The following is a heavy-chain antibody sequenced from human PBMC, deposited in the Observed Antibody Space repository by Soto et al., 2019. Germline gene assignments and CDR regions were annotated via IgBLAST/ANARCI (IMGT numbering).Heavy chain of an antibody. J-gene: IGHJ4*02. CDR2: IRSKTYGGTT. V-gene: IGHV3-49*03. Sequence: GGSLRLSCAGSGFTFGDYALGCFRQAPGKGLEWVGFIRSKTYGGTTEYAASVRGQFTISRDDSKNIAYLQMNSLNTDDTAVYYCTRDAIDYGDYLFFYWGQGALVTVSS. CDR3: TRDAIDYGDYLFFY. CDR1: GFTFGDYA. D-gene: IGHD4-17*01.